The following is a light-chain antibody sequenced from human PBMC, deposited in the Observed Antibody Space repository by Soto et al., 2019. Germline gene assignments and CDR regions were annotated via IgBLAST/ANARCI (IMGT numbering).Light chain of an antibody. Sequence: EIVLTQSPGTLSLSPGESATLSCRASQSVRINNLAWYQQKPGQAPRLLVYRAASRAAGIPDRFSGSGSGTDFTLSIYSLEPEDFAVYYCQQYGTSPYNFGQGTRLEIK. CDR1: QSVRINN. CDR2: RAA. CDR3: QQYGTSPYN. J-gene: IGKJ2*01. V-gene: IGKV3-20*01.